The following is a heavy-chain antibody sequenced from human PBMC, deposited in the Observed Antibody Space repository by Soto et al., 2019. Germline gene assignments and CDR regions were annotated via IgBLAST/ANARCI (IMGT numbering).Heavy chain of an antibody. D-gene: IGHD3-16*01. V-gene: IGHV3-30*01. CDR3: ARTTAAMITDRYNWFDS. CDR1: GFTFADYA. Sequence: QVQLKESGGGVVKTGGSLRLSCVASGFTFADYAMHWVRRIPGKGLEWVAVISYSGDRQYYAESVKGRFTISRDNSKNPLYLQMFILTSEDSDVFYCARTTAAMITDRYNWFDSWGPVTQVPVSS. CDR2: ISYSGDRQ. J-gene: IGHJ5*01.